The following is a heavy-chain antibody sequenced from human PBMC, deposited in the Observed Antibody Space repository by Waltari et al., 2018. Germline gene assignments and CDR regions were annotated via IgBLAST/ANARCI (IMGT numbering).Heavy chain of an antibody. Sequence: QVQLVQSGAEVKKPGASVKVSCKASGYTFTSYDINWVRQATGQGLEWMGWSNPNSGKTVYEQKFQGRVTMTRNTSISTAYMELSSLRSEDTAVYYCARGRPSRDIVVVVAAMEGLWGQGTLVTVSS. V-gene: IGHV1-8*01. CDR3: ARGRPSRDIVVVVAAMEGL. D-gene: IGHD2-15*01. CDR2: SNPNSGKT. CDR1: GYTFTSYD. J-gene: IGHJ4*02.